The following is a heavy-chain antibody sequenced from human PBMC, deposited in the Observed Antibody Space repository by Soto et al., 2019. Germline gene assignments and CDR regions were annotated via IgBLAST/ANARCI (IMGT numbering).Heavy chain of an antibody. CDR2: IWYDGSNK. CDR3: ASLAAGTRAFDI. J-gene: IGHJ3*02. Sequence: GGSLRLSCAASGFTFSSYGMHWVRQAPGKGLEWVAVIWYDGSNKYYADSVKGRFTISRDNSKNTLYLQMNSLRAEDTAVYYCASLAAGTRAFDIWGQGTMVTVSS. CDR1: GFTFSSYG. D-gene: IGHD6-13*01. V-gene: IGHV3-33*01.